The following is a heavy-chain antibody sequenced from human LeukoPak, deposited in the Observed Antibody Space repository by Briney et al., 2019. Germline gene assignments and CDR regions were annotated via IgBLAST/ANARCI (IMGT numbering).Heavy chain of an antibody. J-gene: IGHJ2*01. V-gene: IGHV4-34*01. CDR2: INHSGST. CDR3: ARRHWYFDL. CDR1: GGSFSGYY. Sequence: SETLSLTCAVYGGSFSGYYWSWIRQPPGKGLEWIGEINHSGSTNYNPSLKSRVTISVDTSKNQSSLNLNSVTAADTAVYYCARRHWYFDLWGRGTLVTVSS.